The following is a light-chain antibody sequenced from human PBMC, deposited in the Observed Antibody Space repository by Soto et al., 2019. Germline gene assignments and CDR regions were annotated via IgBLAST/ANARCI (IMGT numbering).Light chain of an antibody. CDR3: SSYTSSSTLV. CDR1: SRDVGGYDY. CDR2: DVT. Sequence: QSALTQPASVSGSPGQSITISCTGTSRDVGGYDYVSWYQQHPGKAPKLMIYDVTNRPSGVSNRFSGSKSGNTASLTISGLQAEDEADYYCSSYTSSSTLVFGTGTKLTVL. V-gene: IGLV2-14*03. J-gene: IGLJ1*01.